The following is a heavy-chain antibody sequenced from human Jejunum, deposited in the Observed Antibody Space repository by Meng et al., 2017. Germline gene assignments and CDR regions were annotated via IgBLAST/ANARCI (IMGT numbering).Heavy chain of an antibody. CDR3: TRGFCGGGTCYSGLT. CDR1: GFTLSDHY. V-gene: IGHV3-72*01. D-gene: IGHD2-21*01. CDR2: SRDKTQSYSI. Sequence: GGSLRLSCTVSGFTLSDHYMDWVRQAPGKGLEWVGRSRDKTQSYSIEYAASVKGRFIISRDDSQQSLYLQMNSLPTDDTAMYYCTRGFCGGGTCYSGLTWGQGTRVTVSS. J-gene: IGHJ4*01.